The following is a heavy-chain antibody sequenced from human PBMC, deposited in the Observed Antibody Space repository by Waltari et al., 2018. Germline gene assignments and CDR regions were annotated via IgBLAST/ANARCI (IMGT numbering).Heavy chain of an antibody. CDR1: GYTPPELS. V-gene: IGHV1-24*01. D-gene: IGHD4-17*01. J-gene: IGHJ4*02. Sequence: QVQLVQSGAEVKKPGASVTVSCKVSGYTPPELSMPWVRQAHGNGLEWMGGFDPEDGETIYAQKFQGRVTMTEDTSTDTAYMELSSLRSEDTAVYYCATDLPTSGSYYGVYGNDYWGQGTLVTVSS. CDR2: FDPEDGET. CDR3: ATDLPTSGSYYGVYGNDY.